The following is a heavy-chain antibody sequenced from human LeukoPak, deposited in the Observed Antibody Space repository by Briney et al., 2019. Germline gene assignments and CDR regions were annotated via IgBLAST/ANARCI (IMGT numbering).Heavy chain of an antibody. V-gene: IGHV3-30*04. CDR2: ISYDGSNK. D-gene: IGHD2-21*01. CDR1: GFTFSSYA. J-gene: IGHJ4*02. CDR3: ARGPRDYSLDY. Sequence: GGSLRLSCAASGFTFSSYAMHWVRQAPGKGLEWVAVISYDGSNKYYADSVKGRFTISRDNSKNTLHLQMNSLRAEDTAVYYCARGPRDYSLDYWGQGTLVTVSS.